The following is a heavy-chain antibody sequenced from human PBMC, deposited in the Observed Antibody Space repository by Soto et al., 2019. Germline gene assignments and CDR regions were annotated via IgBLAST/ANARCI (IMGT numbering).Heavy chain of an antibody. CDR2: IYYSGST. J-gene: IGHJ6*02. D-gene: IGHD1-26*01. CDR1: GGSISSSSYY. V-gene: IGHV4-39*01. CDR3: ARTYSGSYYYYYGMDV. Sequence: SETLSLTCTVSGGSISSSSYYWGWIRQPPGKGLEWIGSIYYSGSTYYNPSLKSRVTISVDTSKNQFSLKLSSVTAADTAVYYCARTYSGSYYYYYGMDVWGQGTTVTVSS.